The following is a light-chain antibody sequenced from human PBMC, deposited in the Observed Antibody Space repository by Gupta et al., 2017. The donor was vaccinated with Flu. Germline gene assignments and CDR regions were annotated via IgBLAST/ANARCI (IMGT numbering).Light chain of an antibody. V-gene: IGLV2-23*02. J-gene: IGLJ2*01. Sequence: QSALTQPASVSGSPGQSITISCAGTSSDVGSYNLVSWYQLRPGKAPKLMIYEVNKRPLGIPNRFSGSKFGYTASLTISGLQAEDEADYYCCSYAGSSTFVFGGGTKLTVL. CDR1: SSDVGSYNL. CDR3: CSYAGSSTFV. CDR2: EVN.